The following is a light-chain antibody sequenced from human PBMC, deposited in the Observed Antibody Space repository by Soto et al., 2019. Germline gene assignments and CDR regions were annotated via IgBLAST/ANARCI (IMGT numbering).Light chain of an antibody. CDR2: DVS. Sequence: EIVLTQAPGTPSLSPGERATLSCRPSQSFSSAYLAWYQQKHGEAPRLLIYDVSSRANGIPDRFSGSGSGTDFTLTVSRLELEDFAMYYYQKYSSLPETLGKGTKVDIK. V-gene: IGKV3-20*01. CDR1: QSFSSAY. CDR3: QKYSSLPET. J-gene: IGKJ1*01.